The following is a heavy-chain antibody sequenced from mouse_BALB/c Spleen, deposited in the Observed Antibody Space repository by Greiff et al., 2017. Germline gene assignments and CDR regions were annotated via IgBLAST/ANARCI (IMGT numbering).Heavy chain of an antibody. CDR3: TRRGYGSSDWFAY. V-gene: IGHV1-69*02. J-gene: IGHJ3*01. Sequence: VQLQQPGAELVRPGASVKLSCKASGYTFTSYWINWVKQRPGQGLEWIGNIYPSDSYTNYNQKFKDKATLTVDKSSSTAYMQLSSPTSEDSAVYYCTRRGYGSSDWFAYWGQGTLVTVSA. D-gene: IGHD1-1*01. CDR2: IYPSDSYT. CDR1: GYTFTSYW.